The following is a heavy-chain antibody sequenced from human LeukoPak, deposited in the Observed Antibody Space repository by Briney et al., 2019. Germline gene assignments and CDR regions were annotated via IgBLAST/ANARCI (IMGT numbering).Heavy chain of an antibody. D-gene: IGHD2-2*01. Sequence: GSLRLSCAASGFTFSSYSMNWVRQPPGKGLEWIGEINYSGGNNYNPSLKSRLTISVDTSKNQFSLRLSSVTAADTAIYYCARHAPVEPPARAFDFWGHGNLVVV. J-gene: IGHJ4*01. CDR1: GFTFSSYS. CDR2: INYSGGN. V-gene: IGHV4-34*01. CDR3: ARHAPVEPPARAFDF.